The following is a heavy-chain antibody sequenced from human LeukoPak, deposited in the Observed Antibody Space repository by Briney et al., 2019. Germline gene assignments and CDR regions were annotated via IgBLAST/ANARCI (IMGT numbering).Heavy chain of an antibody. V-gene: IGHV3-21*01. J-gene: IGHJ4*02. D-gene: IGHD5-12*01. CDR2: ISSSSSYI. CDR3: ASTDIVATTGYFDY. CDR1: GFTFSSYA. Sequence: GGSLRLSCAASGFTFSSYAMSWVRQAPGKGLEWVSSISSSSSYIYYADSVKGRFTISRDNAKNSLYLQMNSLRAEDTAVYYCASTDIVATTGYFDYWGQGTLVTVSS.